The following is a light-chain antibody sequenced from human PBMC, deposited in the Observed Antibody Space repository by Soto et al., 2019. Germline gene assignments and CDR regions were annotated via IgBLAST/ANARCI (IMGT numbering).Light chain of an antibody. J-gene: IGLJ2*01. CDR1: ISDIGGYNF. Sequence: QSVLTQPASVSGSPGQSITISCTGTISDIGGYNFISWYQHHPGKAPKLVIYDVNNRPSGISYRFSGSKSGNTASLTISALQAEDEADYYCASYTRTTTLVFGGGTKLTVL. CDR2: DVN. CDR3: ASYTRTTTLV. V-gene: IGLV2-14*01.